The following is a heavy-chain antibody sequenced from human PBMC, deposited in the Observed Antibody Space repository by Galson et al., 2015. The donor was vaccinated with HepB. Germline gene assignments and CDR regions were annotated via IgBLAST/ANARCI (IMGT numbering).Heavy chain of an antibody. D-gene: IGHD3-10*01. Sequence: SLRLSCAASGFTFSRYAMSWVRQAPGKGLEWVSAISGSGGSTYYADSVKGRFTISRDNSKNTLSLQMNSLRAEDTAVYYCAKTPGSGSPYFDYWGQGTLVTVSS. CDR2: ISGSGGST. V-gene: IGHV3-23*01. J-gene: IGHJ4*02. CDR1: GFTFSRYA. CDR3: AKTPGSGSPYFDY.